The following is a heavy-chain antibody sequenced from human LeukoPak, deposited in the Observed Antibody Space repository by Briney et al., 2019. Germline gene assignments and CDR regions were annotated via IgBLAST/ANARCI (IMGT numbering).Heavy chain of an antibody. V-gene: IGHV1-2*02. CDR3: ARDGSGSPYDAFDI. Sequence: ASVKVSCKASGYTFTGYYMHWVRQTPGQGLEWMGWINANSGGTNYAQKFQGRVTMTRDTSISTAYMELGRLTSDDTAVYYCARDGSGSPYDAFDIWGQGTMVTVSS. D-gene: IGHD3-10*01. J-gene: IGHJ3*02. CDR1: GYTFTGYY. CDR2: INANSGGT.